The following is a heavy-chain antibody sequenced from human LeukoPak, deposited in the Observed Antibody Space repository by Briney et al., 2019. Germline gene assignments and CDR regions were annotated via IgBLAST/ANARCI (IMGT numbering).Heavy chain of an antibody. CDR1: GFTFGDYA. CDR3: TRDVWPPRSGSYYNDWVY. V-gene: IGHV3-49*03. CDR2: IRSKAYGGTT. J-gene: IGHJ4*02. Sequence: GGSLRLSCTASGFTFGDYAMSWFRQAPGKGLEWVGSIRSKAYGGTTEYAASVKGRFTISRDDSKSIAYLQMNSLKTEDTAVYYCTRDVWPPRSGSYYNDWVYWGQGTLVTVSS. D-gene: IGHD3-10*01.